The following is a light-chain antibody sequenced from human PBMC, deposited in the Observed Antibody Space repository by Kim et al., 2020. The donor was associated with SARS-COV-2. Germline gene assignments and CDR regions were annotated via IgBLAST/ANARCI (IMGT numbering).Light chain of an antibody. CDR2: SNN. CDR1: SSSIGSNT. Sequence: VTISSSGSSSSIGSNTVNWNQQLPGTAPKLLIYSNNQRPSGVPDRFSGSKSGTSASLAISGLQSEDEADYYCEAWDDSLNGPYYVFGTGTRVTVL. J-gene: IGLJ1*01. CDR3: EAWDDSLNGPYYV. V-gene: IGLV1-44*01.